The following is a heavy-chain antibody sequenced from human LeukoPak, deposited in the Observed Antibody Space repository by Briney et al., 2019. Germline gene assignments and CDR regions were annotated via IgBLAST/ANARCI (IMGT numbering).Heavy chain of an antibody. D-gene: IGHD5-18*01. Sequence: PGGSLRLSCAASGFTFSSYAMSWVRQAPGKGLEWVSAISGSGGSTYYADSVKGRFTISRDNSKNTLYLQMNSLRAEDTAVYYCAKGKRYSYGRTWVFDYWGQGTLVTVSS. V-gene: IGHV3-23*01. J-gene: IGHJ4*02. CDR2: ISGSGGST. CDR1: GFTFSSYA. CDR3: AKGKRYSYGRTWVFDY.